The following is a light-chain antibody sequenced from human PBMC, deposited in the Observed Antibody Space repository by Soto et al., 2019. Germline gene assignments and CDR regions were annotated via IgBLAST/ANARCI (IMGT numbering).Light chain of an antibody. CDR2: EVT. Sequence: QSVLTQPVSVSGSPGQSITISCTGTSNDVGVYNYVSWYQQHPGKAPKLMIYEVTNRPSGVSNRFSGSKSGNTASLTISGLQPEDEADYYCSSYTIINTWVFGGGTQLTVL. CDR1: SNDVGVYNY. J-gene: IGLJ3*02. V-gene: IGLV2-14*01. CDR3: SSYTIINTWV.